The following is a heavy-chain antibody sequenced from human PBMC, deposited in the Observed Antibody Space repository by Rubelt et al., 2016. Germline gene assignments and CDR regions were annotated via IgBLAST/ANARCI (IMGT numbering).Heavy chain of an antibody. CDR3: ARSTGYSGSYGLYYFDY. D-gene: IGHD1-26*01. CDR2: IYYSGST. Sequence: QVQLQESGPGLVKPSETLSLTCTVSGGSISSGGYYWSWIRQPPGKGLEWIGYIYYSGSTNYNPSLKSRVTISVDTSKNQFSLKLSSVTAADTAVYYCARSTGYSGSYGLYYFDYWGQGTLVTVSS. J-gene: IGHJ4*02. V-gene: IGHV4-61*08. CDR1: GGSISSGGYY.